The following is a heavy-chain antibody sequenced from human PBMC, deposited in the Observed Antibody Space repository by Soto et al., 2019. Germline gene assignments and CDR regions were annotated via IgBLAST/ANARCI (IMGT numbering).Heavy chain of an antibody. V-gene: IGHV4-30-4*01. D-gene: IGHD4-17*01. CDR3: ARIGLTTALL. CDR1: GGSINSGDYY. CDR2: IYYSGST. Sequence: QVQLQESGPGQVKPSQTLSLTCTVSGGSINSGDYYWSWIRQPPGKGLEWIGYIYYSGSTYYNPPLRSRVPISIDTSKNHFFLNLSSVTAADTAVYFCARIGLTTALLWGQGTLVTVSS. J-gene: IGHJ4*02.